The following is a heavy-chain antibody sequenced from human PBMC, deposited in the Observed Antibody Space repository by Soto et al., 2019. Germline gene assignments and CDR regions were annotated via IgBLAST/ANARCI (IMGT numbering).Heavy chain of an antibody. Sequence: LRLSCAASGFTFSSYGMHWVRQAPGKGLEWVAVIWYDGSNKYYAESVKGRFTISRDNSKNTLYLQMNNLRAEDTAVYYCARDSHVGSGWQLTADYWGQGTLVTSPQ. D-gene: IGHD6-19*01. V-gene: IGHV3-33*01. CDR1: GFTFSSYG. CDR2: IWYDGSNK. CDR3: ARDSHVGSGWQLTADY. J-gene: IGHJ4*02.